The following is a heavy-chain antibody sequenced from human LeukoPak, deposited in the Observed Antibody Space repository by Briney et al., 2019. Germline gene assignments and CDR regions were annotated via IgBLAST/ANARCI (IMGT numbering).Heavy chain of an antibody. D-gene: IGHD3-10*01. V-gene: IGHV4-39*01. Sequence: PSETLSLTCTVSGGSISSSSYYWGWIRQPPGKGLEWIGSIYYSGSTYYNPSLKSRVTISVDTSKNQFSLKLSSVTAADTAVYYCARRRGVIMLGSFDYWGQGTLVTVSS. J-gene: IGHJ4*02. CDR1: GGSISSSSYY. CDR2: IYYSGST. CDR3: ARRRGVIMLGSFDY.